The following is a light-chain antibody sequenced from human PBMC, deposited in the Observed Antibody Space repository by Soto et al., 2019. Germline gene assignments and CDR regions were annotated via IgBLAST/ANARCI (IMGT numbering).Light chain of an antibody. V-gene: IGLV2-14*01. CDR1: TSDVGGYHY. J-gene: IGLJ1*01. Sequence: QSALTQPASVSGSPGQSVTISCTGTTSDVGGYHYVSWYQHHPGKAPKLMIYEISTRPSGVSDRFSGSKSGNTASLTISGLQAEDEADYYCSSYTSSSTLVFGTGTKVTV. CDR3: SSYTSSSTLV. CDR2: EIS.